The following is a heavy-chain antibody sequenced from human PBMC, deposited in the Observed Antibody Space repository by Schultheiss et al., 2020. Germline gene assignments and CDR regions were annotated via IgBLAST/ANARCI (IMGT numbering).Heavy chain of an antibody. V-gene: IGHV3-23*01. CDR2: ISESGGNT. CDR1: GFTFSSCA. CDR3: AKEFGNGFDY. J-gene: IGHJ4*02. D-gene: IGHD3-10*01. Sequence: GGSLRLSCGASGFTFSSCAMSWVRQAPGKGLEWVSGISESGGNTYYADSVKGRFTISRDNSKNTLYLQMNSLRAEDTAVYYCAKEFGNGFDYWGQGTLVTVSS.